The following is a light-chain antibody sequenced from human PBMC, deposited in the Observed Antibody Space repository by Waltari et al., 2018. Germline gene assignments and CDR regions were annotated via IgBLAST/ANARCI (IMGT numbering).Light chain of an antibody. J-gene: IGLJ3*02. CDR2: RNN. CDR3: SAWDRSLSAWV. CDR1: RNNVGHEG. V-gene: IGLV10-54*04. Sequence: QSALTQPPSVSQGLRQTATLTCTGARNNVGHEGAAWVQQYQGHPHKLLSDRNNNRPSGISERFSASRSGDTASLTITKLQPEDEADYYCSAWDRSLSAWVFGGGTKLTVL.